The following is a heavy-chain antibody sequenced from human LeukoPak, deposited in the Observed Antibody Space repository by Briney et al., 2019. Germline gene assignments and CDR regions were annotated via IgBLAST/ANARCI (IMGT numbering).Heavy chain of an antibody. CDR2: IYYSGST. CDR1: GGSISSSSYY. D-gene: IGHD6-19*01. J-gene: IGHJ4*02. V-gene: IGHV4-39*01. Sequence: SETLSLTCTVSGGSISSSSYYWGWIRQPPGKGLEWIGSIYYSGSTYYNPSLKSRVTISVDTSKNQFSLKVSSVTAADTAVYYCARHVAGIDIFDYWGQGTLVTVSS. CDR3: ARHVAGIDIFDY.